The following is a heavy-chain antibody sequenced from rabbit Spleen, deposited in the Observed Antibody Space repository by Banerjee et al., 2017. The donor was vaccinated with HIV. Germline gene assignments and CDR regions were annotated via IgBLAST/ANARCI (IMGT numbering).Heavy chain of an antibody. V-gene: IGHV1S47*01. Sequence: QEQLVESGGGLVQPGGSLKLSCKASGFDFSNYGVSWVRQAPGKGLEWIGYIDPIFGRTYYANWVNGRFTISRDNTQNTLYLHLNSLTAADTATYFCVREVAVKFNLWGPGTLVTVS. J-gene: IGHJ4*01. CDR3: VREVAVKFNL. CDR2: IDPIFGRT. D-gene: IGHD4-1*01. CDR1: GFDFSNYG.